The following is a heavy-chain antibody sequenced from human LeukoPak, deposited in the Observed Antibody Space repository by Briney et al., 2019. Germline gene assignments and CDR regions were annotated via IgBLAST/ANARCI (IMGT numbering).Heavy chain of an antibody. D-gene: IGHD5-12*01. CDR1: RFTFRKYV. CDR3: ARGYSGYDSLDY. V-gene: IGHV3-21*01. CDR2: ISSSSSYI. Sequence: RGVLLWLSCAAPRFTFRKYVKISVRQAPGKEMEWVSSISSSSSYIYYADSVKGRFTISRDNAKNSLYLQMNSLRAEDTAVYYCARGYSGYDSLDYWGQGTLVTVSS. J-gene: IGHJ4*02.